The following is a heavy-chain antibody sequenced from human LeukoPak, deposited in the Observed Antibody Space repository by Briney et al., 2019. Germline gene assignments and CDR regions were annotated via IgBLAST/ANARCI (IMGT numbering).Heavy chain of an antibody. D-gene: IGHD3-22*01. J-gene: IGHJ4*02. CDR3: ASDKNYYDSSGYYRSVDY. Sequence: GGSLRLSGAASGFTFSDYYMSWIRQAPGKGLEWVSYISSSGSTIYYADSVKGRFTISRDNAKNSLYLQMNSLRAEDTAVYYCASDKNYYDSSGYYRSVDYWGQGTLVTVSS. CDR2: ISSSGSTI. CDR1: GFTFSDYY. V-gene: IGHV3-11*04.